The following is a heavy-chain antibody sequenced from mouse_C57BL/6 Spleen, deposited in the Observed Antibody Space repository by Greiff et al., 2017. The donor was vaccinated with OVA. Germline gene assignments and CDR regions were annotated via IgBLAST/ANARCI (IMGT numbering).Heavy chain of an antibody. Sequence: EVKLVESGGGLVKPGGSLKLSCAASGFTFSDYGMHWVRQAPEKGLEWVAYISSGSSTIYYADTVKGRFTIARDNAKTTLFLQMTSLRSEDTAMYYCARLTGTFAYWGQGTLVTVSA. CDR3: ARLTGTFAY. V-gene: IGHV5-17*01. CDR1: GFTFSDYG. D-gene: IGHD4-1*01. CDR2: ISSGSSTI. J-gene: IGHJ3*01.